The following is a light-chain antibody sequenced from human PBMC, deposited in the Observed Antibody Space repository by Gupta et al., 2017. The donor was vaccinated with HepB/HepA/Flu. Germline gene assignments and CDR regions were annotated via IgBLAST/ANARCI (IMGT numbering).Light chain of an antibody. CDR1: QSISSY. J-gene: IGKJ1*01. CDR2: AAS. CDR3: HQSDSNPPET. Sequence: DIQMTQSPSSLSASVGDRVTITCRASQSISSYLNWYQQKPGKAPKLLIYAASSWQSGVPSRFSGSGSGKDVTLTSSSRQQEEFATYYCHQSDSNPPETFGQGTXVEIK. V-gene: IGKV1-39*01.